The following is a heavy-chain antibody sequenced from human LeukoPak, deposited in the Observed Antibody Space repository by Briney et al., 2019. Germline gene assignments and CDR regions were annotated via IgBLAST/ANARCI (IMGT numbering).Heavy chain of an antibody. D-gene: IGHD6-13*01. CDR1: GFTFSSYS. J-gene: IGHJ4*02. CDR2: ISSSSSYI. V-gene: IGHV3-21*01. CDR3: ARIGRAAAGTMDY. Sequence: GGSLRLSCAASGFTFSSYSMNWVRQAPGKGLEWVSSISSSSSYIYYADSVKGRFTISRDNAKNSLYLQMNSLRAEDTAVYYCARIGRAAAGTMDYWGQGTLVTVSS.